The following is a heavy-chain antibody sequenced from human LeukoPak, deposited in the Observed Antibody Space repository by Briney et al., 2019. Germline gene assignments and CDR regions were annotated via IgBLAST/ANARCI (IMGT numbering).Heavy chain of an antibody. J-gene: IGHJ4*02. Sequence: SETLSLTCTVSGYSISSGYYWGWIRQPPGKGLEWIGSIYHSGSTYYNPSLKSRVTISVDTSKNQFSLKLSSVTAADTAVYYCARVPYCTNGVCYTNFDYWGQGTLVTVSS. CDR1: GYSISSGYY. V-gene: IGHV4-38-2*02. D-gene: IGHD2-8*01. CDR2: IYHSGST. CDR3: ARVPYCTNGVCYTNFDY.